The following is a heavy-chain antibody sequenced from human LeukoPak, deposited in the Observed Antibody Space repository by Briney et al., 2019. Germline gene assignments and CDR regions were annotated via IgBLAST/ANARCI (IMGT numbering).Heavy chain of an antibody. V-gene: IGHV1-2*02. CDR3: AKSARWRYGPGFVVNY. J-gene: IGHJ4*02. CDR1: GYTFTGYY. CDR2: INPNSGGT. D-gene: IGHD2-21*01. Sequence: GASVKVSCKASGYTFTGYYMHWVRQAPGQGLEWMGWINPNSGGTNYAQKFQGRVTMTRDTSISTAYMELSRLRSDDTAVYYCAKSARWRYGPGFVVNYWGQGTLVTVSS.